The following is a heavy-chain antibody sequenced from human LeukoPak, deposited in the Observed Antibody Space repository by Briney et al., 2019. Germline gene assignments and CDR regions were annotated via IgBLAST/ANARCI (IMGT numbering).Heavy chain of an antibody. CDR3: ARDQRRDGYVDAFDI. CDR1: GFTFSSYA. D-gene: IGHD5-24*01. J-gene: IGHJ3*02. CDR2: IYSGGST. Sequence: GGPLRLSCAASGFTFSSYAMSWVRQAPGKGLEWVSVIYSGGSTYYADSVKGRFTISRDSSKNTLYLQMNSLRAEDTAVYYCARDQRRDGYVDAFDIWGQGTMVTVSS. V-gene: IGHV3-53*01.